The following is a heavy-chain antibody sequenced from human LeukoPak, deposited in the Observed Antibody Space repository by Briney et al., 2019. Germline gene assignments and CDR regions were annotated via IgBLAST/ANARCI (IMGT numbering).Heavy chain of an antibody. Sequence: GGSLRLSCAASGFTFSSYGMHWVRQAPGKGLEWVAVIWYDGSNKYYADSVKGRFTISRDNSKNTLYLQMNSLRAEDTAVYYCARDSSGSMWFDPWGQGTLVTVSS. CDR2: IWYDGSNK. CDR3: ARDSSGSMWFDP. D-gene: IGHD3-22*01. V-gene: IGHV3-33*01. CDR1: GFTFSSYG. J-gene: IGHJ5*02.